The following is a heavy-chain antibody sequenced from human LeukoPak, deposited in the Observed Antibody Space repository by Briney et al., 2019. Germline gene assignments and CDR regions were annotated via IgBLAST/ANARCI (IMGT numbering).Heavy chain of an antibody. Sequence: ASVKVSCKASGYTFTGYYMHWVRQAPGQGLEWMGWINPNSGGTNYAQKFQGRVTMTRDTSISTAYMELSRLRSDDTAVYYCARDRSRYYDFWSGSSFFDYWGQGTLVTVS. CDR2: INPNSGGT. CDR3: ARDRSRYYDFWSGSSFFDY. J-gene: IGHJ4*02. CDR1: GYTFTGYY. V-gene: IGHV1-2*02. D-gene: IGHD3-3*01.